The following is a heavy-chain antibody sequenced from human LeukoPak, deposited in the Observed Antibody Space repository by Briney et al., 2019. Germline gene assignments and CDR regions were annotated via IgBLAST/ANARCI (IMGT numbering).Heavy chain of an antibody. J-gene: IGHJ3*02. Sequence: ASVKVSCKVSGYTLTELSMHWVRQAPGKGLEWMGGFDPEDGETIYAQKFQGRVTMTEDTSTDTAYMELSSLRSEDTAVYYCATGPPASSSWYGLHAFDIWGQGTMVTVSS. CDR2: FDPEDGET. D-gene: IGHD6-13*01. CDR3: ATGPPASSSWYGLHAFDI. V-gene: IGHV1-24*01. CDR1: GYTLTELS.